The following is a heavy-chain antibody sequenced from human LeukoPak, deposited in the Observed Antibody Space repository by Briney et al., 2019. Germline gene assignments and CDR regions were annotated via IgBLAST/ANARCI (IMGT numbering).Heavy chain of an antibody. D-gene: IGHD3-10*01. CDR1: GFTFSNYW. Sequence: GGSLRLSCAASGFTFSNYWLHWVRQAPGKGLVWVSRIDANAKTTSYADSVKGRFTISRDNSKNTLYLQMNSLRAEDTAVYYCAKGDRRYYYGSGNDYWGQGTLVTVSS. V-gene: IGHV3-74*01. J-gene: IGHJ4*02. CDR3: AKGDRRYYYGSGNDY. CDR2: IDANAKTT.